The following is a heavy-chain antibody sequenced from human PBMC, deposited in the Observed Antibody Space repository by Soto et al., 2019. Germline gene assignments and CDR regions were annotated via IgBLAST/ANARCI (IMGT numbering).Heavy chain of an antibody. CDR3: ARDMPYAAGSLAGCDY. CDR2: IYHIGTT. V-gene: IGHV4-59*01. D-gene: IGHD1-26*01. J-gene: IGHJ4*02. Sequence: SESLSLTGTVSSDSSTGSYWSWIRQPPGKTLEWIGYIYHIGTTTYNPSLKSRVSISVDTSKNQFSLRLTSVIAADTAVYYCARDMPYAAGSLAGCDYWGQGILVTVSS. CDR1: SDSSTGSY.